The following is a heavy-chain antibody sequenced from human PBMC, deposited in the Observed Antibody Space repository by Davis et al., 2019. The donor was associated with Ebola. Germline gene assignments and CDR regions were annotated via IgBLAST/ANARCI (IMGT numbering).Heavy chain of an antibody. V-gene: IGHV4-4*07. CDR2: IYYSGTT. CDR3: ARGYYYYGMDV. CDR1: GGPVSGYF. Sequence: PSETLSLTCTVSGGPVSGYFWSWFRQPAAKGLEWIGRIYYSGTTYYNPSLRSRVTMSVDTSENEFSLKLTSVTAADTAVYYCARGYYYYGMDVWGQGTTVTVYS. J-gene: IGHJ6*02.